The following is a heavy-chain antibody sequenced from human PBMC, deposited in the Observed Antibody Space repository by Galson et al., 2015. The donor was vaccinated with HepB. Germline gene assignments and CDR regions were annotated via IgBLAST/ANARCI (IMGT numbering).Heavy chain of an antibody. CDR1: GFTFDDYA. D-gene: IGHD6-13*01. CDR2: ISWNSGSI. J-gene: IGHJ3*02. V-gene: IGHV3-9*01. Sequence: SLRLSCAASGFTFDDYAMHWVRQAPGKGLEWVSGISWNSGSIGYADSVKGRFTISRDNAKNSLYLQMNSLRAEDTALYYCAKDTLASSSWYEGTFDIWGQGTMVTVSS. CDR3: AKDTLASSSWYEGTFDI.